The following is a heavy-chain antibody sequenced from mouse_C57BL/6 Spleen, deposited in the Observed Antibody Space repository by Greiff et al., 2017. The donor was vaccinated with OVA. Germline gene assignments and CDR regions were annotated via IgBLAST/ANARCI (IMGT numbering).Heavy chain of an antibody. V-gene: IGHV1-72*01. J-gene: IGHJ3*01. CDR3: AREGYYGSFAY. CDR1: GYTFTSYW. CDR2: IDPNRGGT. Sequence: QVQLKQPGAELVKPGASVTLSCKASGYTFTSYWMHWVKQRPGRGLEWIGRIDPNRGGTKYNEKFKSKATLTVDKPSSTAYMQLSSLTSEDSAVYYCAREGYYGSFAYWGQGTLVTVSA. D-gene: IGHD1-1*01.